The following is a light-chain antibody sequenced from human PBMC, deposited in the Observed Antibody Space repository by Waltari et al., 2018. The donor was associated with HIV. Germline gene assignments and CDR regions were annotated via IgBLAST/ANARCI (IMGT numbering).Light chain of an antibody. V-gene: IGKV1-39*01. Sequence: DIQLTPPPSSLSASVGDRVTSTCRASQSISSYLNWYQQKPGKAPKLLIYTASSLQSCVPSRFSGSGSGTHFTLTVSSLQPEDFATYYCQQSYSIPPTFGQGTKLEIK. J-gene: IGKJ2*01. CDR2: TAS. CDR1: QSISSY. CDR3: QQSYSIPPT.